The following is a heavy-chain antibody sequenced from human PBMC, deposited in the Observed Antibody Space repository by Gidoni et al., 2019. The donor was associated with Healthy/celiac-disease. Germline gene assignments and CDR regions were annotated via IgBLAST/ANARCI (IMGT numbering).Heavy chain of an antibody. CDR1: GGSFSGYY. Sequence: QVQLQQWGAGLLKPSATLSLTCAVYGGSFSGYYWSWIRQPPGKGLEWIGEINHSGSTNYNPSLKSRVTISVDTSKNQFSLKLSSVTAADTAVYYCARVIGSGSYMRFDPWGQGTLVTVSS. CDR2: INHSGST. CDR3: ARVIGSGSYMRFDP. V-gene: IGHV4-34*01. J-gene: IGHJ5*02. D-gene: IGHD3-10*01.